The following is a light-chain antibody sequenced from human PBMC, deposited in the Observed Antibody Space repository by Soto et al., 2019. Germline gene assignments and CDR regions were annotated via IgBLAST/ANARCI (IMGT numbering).Light chain of an antibody. J-gene: IGKJ3*01. V-gene: IGKV2-28*01. CDR1: QSLLHSNGYKY. CDR2: LTS. Sequence: DIVMPQSPLSLPVTPGEPASISCRSSQSLLHSNGYKYLNWYLQKPGQSPLLLIYLTSTRASGVPDRFSGSVSGTDFTLKISKVEADDVGVYYCMQALQSPFTFGPGTKVYIK. CDR3: MQALQSPFT.